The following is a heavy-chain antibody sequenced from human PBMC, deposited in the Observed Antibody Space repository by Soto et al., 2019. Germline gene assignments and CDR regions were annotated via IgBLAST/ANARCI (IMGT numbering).Heavy chain of an antibody. D-gene: IGHD2-15*01. CDR1: GFTFSSYS. Sequence: LRLSFAASGFTFSSYSMNWVRQAPGKGLEWVSSISSSSSYIYYADSVKGRFTISRDNAKNSLYLQMNSLRAEDTAVYYCARGYCSGGSCYYYPEVYYYHYGMDVWGQGTTVTVSS. J-gene: IGHJ6*02. CDR2: ISSSSSYI. V-gene: IGHV3-21*01. CDR3: ARGYCSGGSCYYYPEVYYYHYGMDV.